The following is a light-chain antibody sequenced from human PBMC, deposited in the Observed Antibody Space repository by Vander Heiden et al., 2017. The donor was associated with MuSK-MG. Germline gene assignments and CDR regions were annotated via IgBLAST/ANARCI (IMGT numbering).Light chain of an antibody. CDR3: CSYAGSYTYVV. Sequence: QSALTQPRSVSGSPGQSVTISRTGTSSDVGGYNYVSWYQQHPGKAPKLMIYHVSKRPSGVPDRFSGSKSGNTASLTISGLQAEDEADYYCCSYAGSYTYVVFGGGTKLTVL. CDR1: SSDVGGYNY. CDR2: HVS. V-gene: IGLV2-11*01. J-gene: IGLJ2*01.